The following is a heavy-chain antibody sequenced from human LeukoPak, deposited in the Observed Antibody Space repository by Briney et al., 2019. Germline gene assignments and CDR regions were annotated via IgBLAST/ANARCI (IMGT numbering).Heavy chain of an antibody. D-gene: IGHD3-3*01. CDR3: ARESVKSGYSPDYYFDY. CDR2: INAGNGNT. Sequence: ASVKVSCKASGYTFTSYAMHWVRQAPGQRLEWMGWINAGNGNTKYSQKFQGRVTITRDTSASTAYMELSSLRSEDTAVYYCARESVKSGYSPDYYFDYWGQGTLVTVSS. CDR1: GYTFTSYA. J-gene: IGHJ4*02. V-gene: IGHV1-3*01.